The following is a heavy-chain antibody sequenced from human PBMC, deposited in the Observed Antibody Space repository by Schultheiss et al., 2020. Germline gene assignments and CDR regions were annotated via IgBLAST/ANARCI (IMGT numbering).Heavy chain of an antibody. CDR1: GFTFSSYD. CDR3: ARERQLVGHYYYGMDV. V-gene: IGHV3-74*01. D-gene: IGHD6-13*01. CDR2: INSDGSST. Sequence: GGSLRLACAASGFTFSSYDMHWVRQATGKGLEWVSRINSDGSSTSYADSVKGRFTISRDNSKNTLYLQMNSLRAEDTAVYYCARERQLVGHYYYGMDVWGKGTTVTVSS. J-gene: IGHJ6*04.